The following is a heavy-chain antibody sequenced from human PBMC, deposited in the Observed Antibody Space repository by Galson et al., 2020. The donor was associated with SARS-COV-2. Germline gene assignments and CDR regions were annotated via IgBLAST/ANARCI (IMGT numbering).Heavy chain of an antibody. J-gene: IGHJ4*02. V-gene: IGHV3-53*01. CDR1: GFTVFSNY. CDR3: VRVGATGGFVEA. Sequence: GGTLRLSCEASGFTVFSNYMTWVRQAPGKGLQWVSVIYTSGGTLYTASVKDRFIISTDNSKNQVYLQLNSLSGEDTAVYYCVRVGATGGFVEAWGQGTLVSVAA. D-gene: IGHD1-26*01. CDR2: IYTSGGT.